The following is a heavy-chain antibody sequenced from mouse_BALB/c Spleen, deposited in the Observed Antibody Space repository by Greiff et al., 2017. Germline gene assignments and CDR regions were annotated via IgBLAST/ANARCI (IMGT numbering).Heavy chain of an antibody. J-gene: IGHJ3*01. D-gene: IGHD1-1*01. Sequence: VQPQQSGAELVKPGASVKLFCKAFGYTFTSFYMYWVKPRPGQGLEWIGGINSSNGGTNFNEKFKSKATLTVDKSSSTAYMQLSSLTSEDSAVYYCARGYYGSSYGFAYWGQGTLVTVSA. V-gene: IGHV1S81*02. CDR1: GYTFTSFY. CDR3: ARGYYGSSYGFAY. CDR2: INSSNGGT.